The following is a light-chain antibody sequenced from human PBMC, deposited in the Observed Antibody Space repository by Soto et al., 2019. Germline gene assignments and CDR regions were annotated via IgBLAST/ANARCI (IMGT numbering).Light chain of an antibody. CDR2: DAS. Sequence: EKVMTHSPATLSVSPWERATLSCRASQSVRSNLAWYQQNPGQPPRLLIYDASSRATGIPSRFSGSGSGTEFTLTISSLKSEDFAVYYCQQYDNWPRTIGQGTKVDIK. V-gene: IGKV3-15*01. J-gene: IGKJ1*01. CDR1: QSVRSN. CDR3: QQYDNWPRT.